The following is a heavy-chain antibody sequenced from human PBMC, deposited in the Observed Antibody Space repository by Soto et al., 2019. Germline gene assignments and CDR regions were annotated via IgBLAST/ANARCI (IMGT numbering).Heavy chain of an antibody. J-gene: IGHJ6*02. D-gene: IGHD2-21*02. V-gene: IGHV3-15*01. CDR1: GFTFSNAW. CDR3: STHNPVCGGDCSGMDV. Sequence: EVQLVESGGGLVKPGGSLRLSCAASGFTFSNAWMSWVRQAPGKGLEWVCGIKSKSDGGTTDYAAPVKGRITISRDEYQNTLYLQINNLKIEVTAVYYCSTHNPVCGGDCSGMDVWGQGTTVTVSS. CDR2: IKSKSDGGTT.